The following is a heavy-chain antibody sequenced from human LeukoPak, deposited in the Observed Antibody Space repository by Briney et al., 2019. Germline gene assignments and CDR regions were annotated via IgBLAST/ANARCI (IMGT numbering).Heavy chain of an antibody. CDR3: ARDGTAAGLYFDL. J-gene: IGHJ4*01. D-gene: IGHD6-13*01. Sequence: GGSLRLSCAASGFTFSSYWMNWVRQAPGKGLEWVASIRQDGGEKSYVDSVKGRFTISRDNTKNSLYLQINSLRAEDTAVYYCARDGTAAGLYFDLWGQGTLVTVSS. CDR1: GFTFSSYW. CDR2: IRQDGGEK. V-gene: IGHV3-7*01.